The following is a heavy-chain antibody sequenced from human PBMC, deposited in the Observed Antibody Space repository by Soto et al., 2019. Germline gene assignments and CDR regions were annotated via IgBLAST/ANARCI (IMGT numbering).Heavy chain of an antibody. D-gene: IGHD6-19*01. CDR1: GFTFSSYA. V-gene: IGHV3-23*01. J-gene: IGHJ6*02. Sequence: EVQLLESGGGLVQPGGSLRLSCAASGFTFSSYAMSWVRQAPGKGLEWVSAISGSGGSTYYADSVKGRFTISRDNSKNTLYLQMNSLRAEDTAVYYCARAVVAGTLDYYYGMDVWGQGTTVTVSS. CDR3: ARAVVAGTLDYYYGMDV. CDR2: ISGSGGST.